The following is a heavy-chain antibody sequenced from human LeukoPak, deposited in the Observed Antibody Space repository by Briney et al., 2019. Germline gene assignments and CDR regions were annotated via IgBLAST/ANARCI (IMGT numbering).Heavy chain of an antibody. J-gene: IGHJ3*02. CDR3: ARVAAADSPIDAFDI. V-gene: IGHV4-59*08. D-gene: IGHD6-13*01. Sequence: SETLSLTCTVSGGSISSYYWSWIRQPPGKGLEWIGYIYYSGSTNYNPSLKSRVTISVDTSKNQISLKLSSVTAADTAVYYCARVAAADSPIDAFDIWGQGTMVTVSS. CDR1: GGSISSYY. CDR2: IYYSGST.